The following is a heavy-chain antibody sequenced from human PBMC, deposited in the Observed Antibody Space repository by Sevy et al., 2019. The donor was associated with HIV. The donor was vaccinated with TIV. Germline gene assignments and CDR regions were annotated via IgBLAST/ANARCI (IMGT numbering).Heavy chain of an antibody. J-gene: IGHJ4*02. CDR3: ARAGTLYSGYTYGSIDF. D-gene: IGHD5-18*01. V-gene: IGHV1-2*02. Sequence: SSVKVSCKASGYTFTGDYMHWVRQTPGQGLEWMGWINPKRGDTKSAQRFQGRVTMTRDTSISTAYMELSRLRSDDMAVYYCARAGTLYSGYTYGSIDFWGQGTLVTVSS. CDR2: INPKRGDT. CDR1: GYTFTGDY.